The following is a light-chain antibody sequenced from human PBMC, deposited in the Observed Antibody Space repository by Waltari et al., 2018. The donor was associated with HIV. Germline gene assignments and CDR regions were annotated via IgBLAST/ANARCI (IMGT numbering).Light chain of an antibody. J-gene: IGLJ2*01. Sequence: SSELTQPPSVSVSPGQTARIPCSGDALPKQYTSWYQQKPGQAPVLVIYKDKERPSGIPERFSGSTSETTVTLTISGLQAEDEADYYCQSTDSSGTRIFGGGTKLTVL. V-gene: IGLV3-25*03. CDR1: ALPKQY. CDR3: QSTDSSGTRI. CDR2: KDK.